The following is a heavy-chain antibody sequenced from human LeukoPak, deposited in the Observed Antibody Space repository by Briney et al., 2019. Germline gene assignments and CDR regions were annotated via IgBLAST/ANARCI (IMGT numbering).Heavy chain of an antibody. J-gene: IGHJ4*02. CDR3: ARAAMRAWHFDY. CDR1: GFTFSSYG. D-gene: IGHD5-18*01. V-gene: IGHV3-74*01. Sequence: AGGSLRLSCAASGFTFSSYGMHWVRQAPGKGLVWVSRINSDGSSTSYADSVKGRFTISRDNAKNTLYLQMNSLRAEDTAVYYCARAAMRAWHFDYWGQGTLVTVSS. CDR2: INSDGSST.